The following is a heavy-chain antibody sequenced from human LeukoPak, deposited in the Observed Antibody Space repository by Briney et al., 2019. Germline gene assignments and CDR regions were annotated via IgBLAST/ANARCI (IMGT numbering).Heavy chain of an antibody. CDR1: GFPFSSYW. D-gene: IGHD3-22*01. CDR2: INSDGSAT. J-gene: IGHJ3*02. V-gene: IGHV3-74*01. Sequence: PGGSLRLSCAASGFPFSSYWMHWVRQVPGKGLLWVSRINSDGSATIYADSVRGRFTISRDNAKNTLYLQMSGLRAEDTAVYYCAKDGGYYYPGAFDIWGQGTMVTVSS. CDR3: AKDGGYYYPGAFDI.